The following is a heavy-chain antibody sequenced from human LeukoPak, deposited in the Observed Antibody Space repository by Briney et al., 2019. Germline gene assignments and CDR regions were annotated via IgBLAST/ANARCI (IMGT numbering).Heavy chain of an antibody. D-gene: IGHD5/OR15-5a*01. V-gene: IGHV4-38-2*02. CDR1: GYSISSGYY. J-gene: IGHJ3*02. CDR3: ARLSVSLNAFDM. CDR2: IYHRGNT. Sequence: SETLSLTCTVSGYSISSGYYWGWLRQPRGKGLEWIGNIYHRGNTYYNVSLHSRLTISLDTSNNQFSLNLDSVTAADTAVFYCARLSVSLNAFDMWGQGTMVTVSS.